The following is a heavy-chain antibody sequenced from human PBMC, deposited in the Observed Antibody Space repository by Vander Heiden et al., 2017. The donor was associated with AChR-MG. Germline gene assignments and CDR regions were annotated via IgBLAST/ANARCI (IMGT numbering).Heavy chain of an antibody. CDR1: GVRIDDYA. J-gene: IGHJ4*02. CDR2: ITAKSDTI. D-gene: IGHD1-1*01. Sequence: EVQLVDSGGGVVQPGGSLRLSCAASGVRIDDYAMHWVRQAPGKGLEWVSGITAKSDTIGYADSVKGRFTISKDNAKNSLYLQMTSLRAEDTALYYCARDQASNSFYYSKYWGQGTLVTVSS. V-gene: IGHV3-9*01. CDR3: ARDQASNSFYYSKY.